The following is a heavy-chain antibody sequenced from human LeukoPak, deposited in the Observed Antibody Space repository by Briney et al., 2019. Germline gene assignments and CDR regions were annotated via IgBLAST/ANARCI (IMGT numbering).Heavy chain of an antibody. J-gene: IGHJ5*02. CDR2: IYYSGRT. CDR3: ARGRGGGGSSNNWFDP. D-gene: IGHD2-15*01. V-gene: IGHV4-59*12. CDR1: GGSISSYY. Sequence: SETLSLTCTVAGGSISSYYWSWVRQPPGKGREGVGYIYYSGRTNYNTSLKRRVSISVATSKNQFSLKLSSVTAADTAVYYCARGRGGGGSSNNWFDPWGQGTLVTVSS.